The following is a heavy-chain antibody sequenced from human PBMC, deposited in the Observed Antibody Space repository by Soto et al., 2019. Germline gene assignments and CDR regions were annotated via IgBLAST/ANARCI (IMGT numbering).Heavy chain of an antibody. CDR2: IIPALGTA. CDR3: ARPDFGDYWYFDR. D-gene: IGHD4-17*01. Sequence: QDQLVQSGAEVKKPGSSVKVSCKASGGTFSSHTFSWVRQAPGQGLEWMGRIIPALGTATYARKFQGRVTITADESATTVYMELNSLRSEDTAVYYCARPDFGDYWYFDRWGRGTLFTVSS. J-gene: IGHJ2*01. V-gene: IGHV1-69*08. CDR1: GGTFSSHT.